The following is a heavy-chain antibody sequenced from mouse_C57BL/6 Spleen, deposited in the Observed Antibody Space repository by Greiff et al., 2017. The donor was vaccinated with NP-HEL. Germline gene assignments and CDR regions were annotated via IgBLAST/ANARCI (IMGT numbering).Heavy chain of an antibody. CDR3: VRHVGGPDYFDY. Sequence: EVMLVESGGGLVQPKGSLKLSCAASGFSFNTYAMNWVRQAPGKGMEWVARIRSKSNNYATYYADSGKDRFTISRDDSESMLYLQMNNLKTEDTAMYYCVRHVGGPDYFDYWGQGTPLTVSS. J-gene: IGHJ2*01. V-gene: IGHV10-1*01. CDR1: GFSFNTYA. CDR2: IRSKSNNYAT. D-gene: IGHD3-3*01.